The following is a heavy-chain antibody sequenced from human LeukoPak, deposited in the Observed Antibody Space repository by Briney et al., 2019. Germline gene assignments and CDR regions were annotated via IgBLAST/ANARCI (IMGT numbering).Heavy chain of an antibody. CDR2: TYSDGRVR. CDR3: TRAGMVTGLDY. D-gene: IGHD2-21*02. J-gene: IGHJ4*02. CDR1: GFTFSSYW. Sequence: GGSLRLSCTASGFTFSSYWMHWVRPVPGKGLVWVSRTYSDGRVRTYADSVEGRFTIYRDNAKNTVYLQMHSLRAEDTAVYYCTRAGMVTGLDYWGRGTLVTVSS. V-gene: IGHV3-74*01.